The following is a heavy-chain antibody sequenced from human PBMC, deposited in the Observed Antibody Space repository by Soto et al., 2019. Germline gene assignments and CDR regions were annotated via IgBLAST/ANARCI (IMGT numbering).Heavy chain of an antibody. CDR1: RGSISSSSYY. J-gene: IGHJ4*02. D-gene: IGHD3-22*01. CDR2: IYYSGST. Sequence: LXLTCTVSRGSISSSSYYWGWILQPPGKGLEWIGSIYYSGSTYYNPSLKSRVTISVDTSKNQFSLKLSSVTAADTAVYYCATSAYDSSGYYGGVFGYWGQGTLVTVSS. CDR3: ATSAYDSSGYYGGVFGY. V-gene: IGHV4-39*01.